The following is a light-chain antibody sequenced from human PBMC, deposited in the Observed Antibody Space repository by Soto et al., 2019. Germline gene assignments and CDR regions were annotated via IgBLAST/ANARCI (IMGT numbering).Light chain of an antibody. CDR1: SSDVGRYNY. V-gene: IGLV2-8*01. J-gene: IGLJ2*01. CDR3: SSYAGSNNFVV. CDR2: EVS. Sequence: QSALTQPPSASGSPGQSVTISCTGTSSDVGRYNYVSWYQQHPGKAPKLMIYEVSKRPSGVPDRFSGSKSGNTASLTVSGLQAEDEAEYYCSSYAGSNNFVVFGGGTKLTVL.